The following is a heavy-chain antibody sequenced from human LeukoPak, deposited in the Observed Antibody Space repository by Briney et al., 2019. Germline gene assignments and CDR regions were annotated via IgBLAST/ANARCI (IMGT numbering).Heavy chain of an antibody. V-gene: IGHV4-38-2*02. J-gene: IGHJ4*02. CDR3: AWHFGSGNKKYYFDY. D-gene: IGHD3-10*01. CDR2: IHHSGTT. Sequence: TTSETLSLTCIVSGYSISNGYYWGWIRQPPGKGLEWIGSIHHSGTTYCNPPLKSRVTISVDTSKNQFSLKLSSVTAADTAVYYCAWHFGSGNKKYYFDYWGQGTLVTVSS. CDR1: GYSISNGYY.